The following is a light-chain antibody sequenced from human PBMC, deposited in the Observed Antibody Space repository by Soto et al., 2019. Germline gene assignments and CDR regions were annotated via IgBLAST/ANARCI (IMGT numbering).Light chain of an antibody. Sequence: EIVLTQAPVTLSLSPGERATLSCRASQSVSNYLAWYQQKPGQAPRLLISDASNRATGIPVRFSGSGSGTDFTLTISSLDPEDFAVYYCQQYKNWPLFGQGTRLEIK. V-gene: IGKV3-11*01. CDR3: QQYKNWPL. J-gene: IGKJ5*01. CDR1: QSVSNY. CDR2: DAS.